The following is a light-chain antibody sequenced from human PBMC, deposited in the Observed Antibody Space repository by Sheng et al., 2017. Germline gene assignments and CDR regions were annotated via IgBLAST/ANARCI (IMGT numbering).Light chain of an antibody. J-gene: IGKJ2*01. CDR1: QSVLYSSNNKNY. CDR2: WAS. CDR3: QQCDTWPPT. Sequence: DIVMTQSPDSLAVSLGERATINCKSSQSVLYSSNNKNYLAWYQQKPGQPPKLLIYWASTRESGVPDRFSGSGSGTDFTLTISSLQAEDVAVYYCQQCDTWPPTFGQGTKLEIK. V-gene: IGKV4-1*01.